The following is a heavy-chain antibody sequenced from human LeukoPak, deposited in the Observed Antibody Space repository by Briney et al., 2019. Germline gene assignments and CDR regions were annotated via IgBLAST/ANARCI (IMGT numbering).Heavy chain of an antibody. CDR1: GFTFSSYA. Sequence: PGGSLRLSCAASGFTFSSYAMHWVRQAPGKGLEWVAFIRYDESKKFYGDSVKGRFTISRDNSKNTLYLQMNSLRTEDTAVYYCAKSHLPNAYSGTYYCDYWGQGTLVTVSS. J-gene: IGHJ4*02. CDR3: AKSHLPNAYSGTYYCDY. D-gene: IGHD1-26*01. CDR2: IRYDESKK. V-gene: IGHV3-30*02.